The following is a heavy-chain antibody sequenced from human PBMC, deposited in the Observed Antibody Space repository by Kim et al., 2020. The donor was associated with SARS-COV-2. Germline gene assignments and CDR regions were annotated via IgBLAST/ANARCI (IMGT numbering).Heavy chain of an antibody. D-gene: IGHD3-22*01. J-gene: IGHJ4*02. V-gene: IGHV4-59*08. CDR2: IYYSGST. CDR3: ARHHRSGYYYDSH. Sequence: SETLSLTCTVSGGSISSYYWSWIRQPPGKGLEWIGYIYYSGSTNYNPSLKSRVTISVDTSKNQFSLKLSSVTAADTAVYYCARHHRSGYYYDSHWGQGTLVTVSS. CDR1: GGSISSYY.